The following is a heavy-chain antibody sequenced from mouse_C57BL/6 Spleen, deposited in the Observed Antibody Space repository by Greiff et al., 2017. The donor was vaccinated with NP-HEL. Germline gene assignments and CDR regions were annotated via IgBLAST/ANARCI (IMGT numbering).Heavy chain of an antibody. J-gene: IGHJ2*01. CDR2: IDPSDSYT. CDR3: ARGSYYGSSRFDY. V-gene: IGHV1-69*01. CDR1: GYTFTSYW. D-gene: IGHD1-1*01. Sequence: VKLQQPGAELVMPGASVKLSCKASGYTFTSYWMHWVKQRPGQGLEWIGEIDPSDSYTNYNQKFKGKSTLTVDKSSSTAYMQLSSLTSEDSAVYYCARGSYYGSSRFDYWGQGTTLTVSS.